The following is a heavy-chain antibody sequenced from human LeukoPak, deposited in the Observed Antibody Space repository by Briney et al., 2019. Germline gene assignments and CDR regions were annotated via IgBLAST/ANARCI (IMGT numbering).Heavy chain of an antibody. CDR2: ISAYT. D-gene: IGHD3-10*01. Sequence: ASVKVSCKASGYTFTSYGISWVRQAPGQGLEWMGRISAYTNYAQKLQGRVTMTTDTSTSTAYMELRSLRSDDTAVYYCARGGSGSRGPFDYWDQGTLVTVSS. J-gene: IGHJ4*02. CDR1: GYTFTSYG. V-gene: IGHV1-18*04. CDR3: ARGGSGSRGPFDY.